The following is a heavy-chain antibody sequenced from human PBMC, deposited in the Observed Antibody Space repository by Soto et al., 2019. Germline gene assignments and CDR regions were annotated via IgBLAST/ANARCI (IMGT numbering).Heavy chain of an antibody. CDR2: IYHRGST. V-gene: IGHV4-30-2*01. CDR1: GGSISSGGYS. J-gene: IGHJ3*02. Sequence: SETLSLTCAVSGGSISSGGYSWSWIRQPPGKGLEWIGYIYHRGSTYYNPSLKSRLTISVDRSKNQFSLKLSSVTAADTAVYYYARTIAGSNHRDAFDIWGQGTMVTVSS. CDR3: ARTIAGSNHRDAFDI. D-gene: IGHD2-21*01.